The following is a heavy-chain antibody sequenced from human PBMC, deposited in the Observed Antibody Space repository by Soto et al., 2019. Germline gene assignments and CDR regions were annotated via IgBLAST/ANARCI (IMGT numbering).Heavy chain of an antibody. J-gene: IGHJ4*02. V-gene: IGHV1-69*01. Sequence: QVQLAQSGDEVKKPGSSVKVSCKTSGFTFPNYAISWVRQAPGQGLEWMGGSIPSFGTARYVQKFQGRVTITADASTSTAYMELSSRASADTAVYYCAREAMYYFDYWGQGTLVAVSS. CDR1: GFTFPNYA. CDR2: SIPSFGTA. CDR3: AREAMYYFDY.